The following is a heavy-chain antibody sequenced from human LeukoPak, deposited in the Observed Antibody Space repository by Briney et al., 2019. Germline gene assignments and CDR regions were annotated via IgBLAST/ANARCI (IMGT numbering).Heavy chain of an antibody. CDR2: INPTGGST. CDR3: ARTAARRFDY. V-gene: IGHV1-46*01. Sequence: ASVKVSCKASGYTFPSYFMHWVRQAPGQGLEWMGIINPTGGSTTYAQKFQGRVTMTRDTSTSTVYMELSSLRSDDTAVYYCARTAARRFDYWGQGTLVTVSS. J-gene: IGHJ4*02. CDR1: GYTFPSYF. D-gene: IGHD6-6*01.